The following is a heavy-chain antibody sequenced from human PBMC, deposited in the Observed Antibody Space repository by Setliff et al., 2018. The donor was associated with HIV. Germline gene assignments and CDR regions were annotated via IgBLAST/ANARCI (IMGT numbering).Heavy chain of an antibody. CDR3: ATYADRESNRFDP. J-gene: IGHJ5*02. CDR1: GGSISSGSYY. CDR2: IYYSGST. Sequence: SETLSLTCTVSGGSISSGSYYWSWIRQPPGKGLEWIGSIYYSGSTYYNPSLKSRVTISVDTSKNQFSLKLSSVTAADTAVYYWATYADRESNRFDPWGQGILVTVSS. D-gene: IGHD3-10*01. V-gene: IGHV4-39*01.